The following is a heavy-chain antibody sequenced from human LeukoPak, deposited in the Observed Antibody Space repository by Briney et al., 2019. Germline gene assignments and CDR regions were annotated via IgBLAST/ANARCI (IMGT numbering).Heavy chain of an antibody. CDR2: IYNSGNT. CDR3: ARESGSYLWRSWLNP. Sequence: SETLSLTCTVSGGSTNNYYWTWIRQPPGKGLEWIGNIYNSGNTNYNPSLKSRVTISIDTSKNQFSLKVISVTAADTAIYYCARESGSYLWRSWLNPWGQGTLVTVSS. J-gene: IGHJ5*02. V-gene: IGHV4-59*01. D-gene: IGHD3-16*01. CDR1: GGSTNNYY.